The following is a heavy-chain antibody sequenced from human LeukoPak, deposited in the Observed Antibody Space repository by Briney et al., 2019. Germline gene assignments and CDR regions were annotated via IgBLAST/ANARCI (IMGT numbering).Heavy chain of an antibody. Sequence: GGALEISWKGSGSIFTSYWIGGGRQMPGKGLEGMGIIYPGDSDTRYSPSCQGQVTISADKSISTAYLQWSSLKASDTAMYYCARQRRAAAASTKSYYFDYWGQGTLVTVS. CDR1: GSIFTSYW. V-gene: IGHV5-51*01. CDR3: ARQRRAAAASTKSYYFDY. D-gene: IGHD6-13*01. J-gene: IGHJ4*02. CDR2: IYPGDSDT.